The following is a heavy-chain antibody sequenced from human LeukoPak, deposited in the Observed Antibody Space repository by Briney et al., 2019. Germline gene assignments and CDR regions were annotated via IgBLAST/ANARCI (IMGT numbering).Heavy chain of an antibody. CDR3: AKGGSSSWYFLDY. Sequence: GGSLRLSCAASGFTFSSYAMSWVRQAPGKGLEWVSAISDSGGSTYYADSVKGRLTISRDNSKNTLYLQMNSLRAEDTAVYYCAKGGSSSWYFLDYWGQGTLVTVSS. CDR1: GFTFSSYA. CDR2: ISDSGGST. J-gene: IGHJ4*02. V-gene: IGHV3-23*01. D-gene: IGHD6-13*01.